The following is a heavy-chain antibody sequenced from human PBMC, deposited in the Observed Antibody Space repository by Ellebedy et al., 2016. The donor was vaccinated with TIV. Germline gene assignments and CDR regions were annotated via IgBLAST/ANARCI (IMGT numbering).Heavy chain of an antibody. CDR3: AKFYVHCIDCGSDY. V-gene: IGHV3-23*01. J-gene: IGHJ4*02. Sequence: PGGSLRLSCAASGFPFSSYAMSWVRQSPGKGLEWVSTISGRDDIINYADSVKGRFAISRDDSKNTLYLQMNSLRAEDTAIYYCAKFYVHCIDCGSDYWGQGTLVTVSS. CDR1: GFPFSSYA. CDR2: ISGRDDII. D-gene: IGHD2-21*01.